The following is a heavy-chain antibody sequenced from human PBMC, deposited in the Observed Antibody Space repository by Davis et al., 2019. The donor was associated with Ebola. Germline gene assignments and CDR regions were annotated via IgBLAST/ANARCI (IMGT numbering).Heavy chain of an antibody. V-gene: IGHV3-7*03. Sequence: GESLKISCAASGFTFSSYWMSWVRQAPGKGLEWVANIKQDGSEKYYVDSVKGRFTISRDNAKNSLYLQMNSLRAEDTAVYYCARDLVVPAAIPFYYYYGMDVWGQGTTVTVSS. D-gene: IGHD2-2*02. J-gene: IGHJ6*02. CDR1: GFTFSSYW. CDR3: ARDLVVPAAIPFYYYYGMDV. CDR2: IKQDGSEK.